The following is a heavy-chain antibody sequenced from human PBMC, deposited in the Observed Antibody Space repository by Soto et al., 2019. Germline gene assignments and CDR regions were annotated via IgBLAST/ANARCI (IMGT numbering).Heavy chain of an antibody. V-gene: IGHV1-69*13. CDR1: GGTFSSYA. CDR3: ARDSDYYDSSGYSVSWFDP. Sequence: ASVKVSCKASGGTFSSYAISWVRQAPGQGLERMGGIIPIFGTANYAQKFQGRVTITADESTSTAYMELSSLRSEDTAVYYCARDSDYYDSSGYSVSWFDPWGQGTLVTVSS. CDR2: IIPIFGTA. D-gene: IGHD3-22*01. J-gene: IGHJ5*02.